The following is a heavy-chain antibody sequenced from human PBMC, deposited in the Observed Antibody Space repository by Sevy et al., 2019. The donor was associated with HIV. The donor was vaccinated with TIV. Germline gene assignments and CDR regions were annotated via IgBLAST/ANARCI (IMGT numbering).Heavy chain of an antibody. Sequence: GGSLRLSCAASGFTFSKYSMSWVRQPPGKGLEWVSTLSFGCGETNYADSVKGRFTISRGNSKSSVYLQMNNLRPEDTSVYYGAREGCTKPHDYWGQGTLVTVSS. D-gene: IGHD2-8*01. CDR2: LSFGCGET. J-gene: IGHJ4*02. CDR3: AREGCTKPHDY. CDR1: GFTFSKYS. V-gene: IGHV3-23*01.